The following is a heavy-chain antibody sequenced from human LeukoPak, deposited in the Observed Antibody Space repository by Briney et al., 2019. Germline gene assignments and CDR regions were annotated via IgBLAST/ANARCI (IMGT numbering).Heavy chain of an antibody. D-gene: IGHD2-15*01. CDR2: ISAYNGNT. V-gene: IGHV1-18*01. Sequence: GASVKVSCKASGYTFTSYGISWVRQAPGQGLEWMGWISAYNGNTNYAQKLQGRVTMTTDTSTSTAYMELRSLRSDDTAVYYCARALRGVVAAVDYYGMDVWGQGTTATVSS. J-gene: IGHJ6*02. CDR3: ARALRGVVAAVDYYGMDV. CDR1: GYTFTSYG.